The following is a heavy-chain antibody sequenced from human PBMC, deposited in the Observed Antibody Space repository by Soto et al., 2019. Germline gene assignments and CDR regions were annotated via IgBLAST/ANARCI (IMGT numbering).Heavy chain of an antibody. D-gene: IGHD2-21*01. CDR3: ARDWGGPGRGSAFGYYCHFGMDV. V-gene: IGHV3-7*04. J-gene: IGHJ6*02. CDR1: GFTFSTYW. CDR2: IKEDGSEE. Sequence: EVQLVESGGGLVQPGGSLRLSCAASGFTFSTYWMNWVRQAPGKGLEWVANIKEDGSEEYYVDSVKGRFTISRDNAKNSLCLDMSSLRGEDTAVYYCARDWGGPGRGSAFGYYCHFGMDVWGQGTTVTVPS.